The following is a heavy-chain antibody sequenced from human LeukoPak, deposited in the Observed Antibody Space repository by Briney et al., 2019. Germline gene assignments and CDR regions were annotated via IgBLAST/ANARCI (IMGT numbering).Heavy chain of an antibody. CDR1: GGSISSSNW. CDR2: INHSGST. Sequence: SETLSLTCAVSGGSISSSNWWSWVRQPPGKGLEWIGEINHSGSTKYNSSLKSRVTISADTSKNQFSLKLSSVTAADTAIYYCARSLFVGDYVPFDSWSQGNLVTVSS. J-gene: IGHJ4*02. D-gene: IGHD4-17*01. CDR3: ARSLFVGDYVPFDS. V-gene: IGHV4-4*02.